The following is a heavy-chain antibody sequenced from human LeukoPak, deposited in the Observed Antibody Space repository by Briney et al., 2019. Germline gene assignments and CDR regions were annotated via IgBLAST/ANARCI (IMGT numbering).Heavy chain of an antibody. Sequence: SETLSLTCAVYGGSFSGYYWSWIRQPPGKGLEWIGEINHSGSTNYNPSLKSRVTISVDTSKNQFSLKLSSVTAADTAVYYCARGMGGTYCSGGSCYPCYFDYWGQGTLVTVSS. V-gene: IGHV4-34*01. CDR1: GGSFSGYY. CDR2: INHSGST. J-gene: IGHJ4*02. D-gene: IGHD2-15*01. CDR3: ARGMGGTYCSGGSCYPCYFDY.